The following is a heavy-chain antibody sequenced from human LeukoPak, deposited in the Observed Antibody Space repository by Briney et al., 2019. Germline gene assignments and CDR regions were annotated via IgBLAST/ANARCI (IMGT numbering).Heavy chain of an antibody. CDR3: ARDGRDGYNLLHFDY. Sequence: PGGSLRFSCAASGFTLSFYGMHWVRQAPGKGLEWVAVSWYHGNKNYYADSVKGRFTISRDDSKNTLYLQMSSLRTEDTAVYYCARDGRDGYNLLHFDYWGQGTLVTVSS. D-gene: IGHD5-24*01. CDR1: GFTLSFYG. CDR2: SWYHGNKN. V-gene: IGHV3-33*01. J-gene: IGHJ4*02.